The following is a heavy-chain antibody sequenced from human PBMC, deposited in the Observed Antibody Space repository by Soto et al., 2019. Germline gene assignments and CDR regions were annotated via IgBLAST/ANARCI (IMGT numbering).Heavy chain of an antibody. CDR2: MSSDGSTT. CDR1: GFTFSNSW. J-gene: IGHJ4*02. V-gene: IGHV3-74*01. D-gene: IGHD6-19*01. CDR3: ARGPRGWYGFDY. Sequence: EVQLVESGGGLVQPGGSLRLSCADSGFTFSNSWMHWVRRAPGKGLEWVSRMSSDGSTTNYADSVKGRFTISRDNAKNTLYLQMNSLSVEDTAVYYCARGPRGWYGFDYWGQGTLVTVSS.